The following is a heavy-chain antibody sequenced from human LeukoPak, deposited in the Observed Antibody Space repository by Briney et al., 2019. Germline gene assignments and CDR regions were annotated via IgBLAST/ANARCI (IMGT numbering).Heavy chain of an antibody. J-gene: IGHJ4*02. CDR2: IKTDGSIT. CDR3: ARVPLRYFDWSTYYFDY. V-gene: IGHV3-74*01. D-gene: IGHD3-9*01. CDR1: GFSFSVYW. Sequence: PGGSLRLSCAASGFSFSVYWMHWVRQAPGKGPVWVSRIKTDGSITDYADFVKGRFTISRDNAKNTLYLQMNSLRAEDTAVYYCARVPLRYFDWSTYYFDYWGQGTLVTVSS.